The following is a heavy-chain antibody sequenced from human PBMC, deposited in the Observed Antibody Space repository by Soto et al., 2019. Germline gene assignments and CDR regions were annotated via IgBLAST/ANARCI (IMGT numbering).Heavy chain of an antibody. CDR1: GASISSGAYF. CDR3: ARDKGPDTYGQTRIRDYSYAMDV. CDR2: IYYSVST. V-gene: IGHV4-31*03. D-gene: IGHD5-18*01. Sequence: QVQLQGSGPRLVKPSQTLSLTCSVSGASISSGAYFWTWIRHHPGKGLEWIGYIYYSVSTSYTYQHPPLQSRVTISVDTSKNLFSLRLTSVTAADTATYYCARDKGPDTYGQTRIRDYSYAMDVWGQGTAVIVSS. J-gene: IGHJ6*02.